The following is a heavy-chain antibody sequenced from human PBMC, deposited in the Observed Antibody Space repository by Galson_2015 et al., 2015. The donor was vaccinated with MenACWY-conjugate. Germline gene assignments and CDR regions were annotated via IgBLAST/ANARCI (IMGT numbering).Heavy chain of an antibody. CDR3: ARGWHYYDSSGYRNFDY. D-gene: IGHD3-22*01. CDR1: GGTFSSYA. J-gene: IGHJ4*02. Sequence: SVKVSCKASGGTFSSYAISWVRQAPGQGLEWMGGIIPIFGTANYAQKFQGRVTITADGSTSTAYMELSSLRSEDTAVYYCARGWHYYDSSGYRNFDYWGQGTLVTVSS. V-gene: IGHV1-69*13. CDR2: IIPIFGTA.